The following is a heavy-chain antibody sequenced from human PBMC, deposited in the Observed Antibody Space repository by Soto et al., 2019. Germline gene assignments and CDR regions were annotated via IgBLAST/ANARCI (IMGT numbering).Heavy chain of an antibody. V-gene: IGHV4-39*01. CDR3: ASPKIAFYNWCDH. CDR1: GGSISSSSCY. D-gene: IGHD3-3*02. Sequence: PSETLSLTCTVSGGSISSSSCYWGWIRQPPGKGLEWIGSIYYSGSTYYNPSLKSRVTISVDTSKNQFSLKLSSVTAADTAVYYCASPKIAFYNWCDHWGQGTLFT. J-gene: IGHJ5*02. CDR2: IYYSGST.